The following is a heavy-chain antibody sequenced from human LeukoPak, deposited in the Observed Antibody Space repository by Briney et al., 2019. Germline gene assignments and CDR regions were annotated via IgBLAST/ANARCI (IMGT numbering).Heavy chain of an antibody. Sequence: GGSLRLSCAASGFTVSSNYMSWVRQAPGKGLEWVSVIYSGGSTYYADSVKGRFTISRDNSKNTLYLQMNSLRAEDTAVYYCAKGDDSSGYYYVYFDYWGQGTLVTVSS. D-gene: IGHD3-22*01. J-gene: IGHJ4*02. CDR3: AKGDDSSGYYYVYFDY. V-gene: IGHV3-53*01. CDR1: GFTVSSNY. CDR2: IYSGGST.